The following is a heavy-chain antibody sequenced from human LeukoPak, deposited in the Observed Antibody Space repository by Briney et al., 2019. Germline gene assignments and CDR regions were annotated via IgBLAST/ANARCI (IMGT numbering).Heavy chain of an antibody. Sequence: GGSLRLSCAASGFTFSSYAMSWVRQAPGKGLEWVSAISGSGSSTYYADSVKGRFTISRDNSKNTLYLQMNSLRAEDTAVYYCEKDVAYYSDSNSDYWGQGTPVPVSS. J-gene: IGHJ4*02. CDR2: ISGSGSST. D-gene: IGHD3-22*01. CDR3: EKDVAYYSDSNSDY. CDR1: GFTFSSYA. V-gene: IGHV3-23*01.